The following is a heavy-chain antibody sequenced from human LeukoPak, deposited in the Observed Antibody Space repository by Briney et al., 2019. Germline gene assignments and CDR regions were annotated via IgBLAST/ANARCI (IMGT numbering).Heavy chain of an antibody. Sequence: GGSLRLSCAASAFTFSNHWMTWVRQAPGKGLEWLANINQDGSEKAYVDSVKGRFTISRDNAKNSLYLQINSLRAEDTAVYYCARDRSWANIWGQGTLVTVSS. D-gene: IGHD1-26*01. CDR3: ARDRSWANI. CDR2: INQDGSEK. CDR1: AFTFSNHW. V-gene: IGHV3-7*03. J-gene: IGHJ4*02.